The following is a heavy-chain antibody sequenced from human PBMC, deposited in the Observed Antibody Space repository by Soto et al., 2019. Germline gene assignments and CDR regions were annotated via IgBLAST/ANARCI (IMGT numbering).Heavy chain of an antibody. D-gene: IGHD6-19*01. J-gene: IGHJ4*02. V-gene: IGHV1-2*02. Sequence: QVQLVQSGAEVKKPGASVKVSCKASRYTFTDYYMHWVRQSPGQGLEWMGWIHPNSGVTKFPQKFQSRVFMISDTSIGTGDMELSRLTSDDTAVYYCARGYSCGWSAYYFDYWGQGTLVTVCS. CDR3: ARGYSCGWSAYYFDY. CDR1: RYTFTDYY. CDR2: IHPNSGVT.